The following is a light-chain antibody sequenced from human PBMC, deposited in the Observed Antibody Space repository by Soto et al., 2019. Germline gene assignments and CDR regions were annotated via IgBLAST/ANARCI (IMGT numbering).Light chain of an antibody. CDR1: QSIGTY. J-gene: IGKJ4*01. V-gene: IGKV1-39*01. CDR3: QQSYSTPLT. Sequence: DNRMTHSPSSLSVYVGDRVTITCRASQSIGTYLYWYQQKPGEAPKLLIYLASNLQSGVPSRFSGSGSGTDFTLTISSLQPEDFATYYCQQSYSTPLTFCGGTKVDIK. CDR2: LAS.